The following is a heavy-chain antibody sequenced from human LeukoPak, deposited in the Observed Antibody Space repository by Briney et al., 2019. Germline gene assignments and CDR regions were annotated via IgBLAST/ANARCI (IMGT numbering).Heavy chain of an antibody. Sequence: GGSLRLSCAASGFIFSNYWMSWVRQAPGKGLEWVANIKQDGGEKYYVDSVKGRFTISRDNAKNSLYLQMSSLRAEDTAVYYCAREGYDILTGYSYDAFDIWGQGTMVTVSS. D-gene: IGHD3-9*01. CDR3: AREGYDILTGYSYDAFDI. V-gene: IGHV3-7*03. CDR2: IKQDGGEK. CDR1: GFIFSNYW. J-gene: IGHJ3*02.